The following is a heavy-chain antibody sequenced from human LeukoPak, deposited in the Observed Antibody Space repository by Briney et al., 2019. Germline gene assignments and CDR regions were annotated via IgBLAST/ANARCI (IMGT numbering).Heavy chain of an antibody. J-gene: IGHJ4*02. CDR1: GFTFSNSG. V-gene: IGHV3-48*04. D-gene: IGHD2-15*01. CDR3: ARDFGYCSGGSCYSDY. Sequence: TGGSLRLSCAASGFTFSNSGMNWVCQAPGKGLEWLSYISSVTNTIYYADSVKGRFTISRDNAKNSLYLQMNSLRAEDTAVYYCARDFGYCSGGSCYSDYWGQGTLVTVSS. CDR2: ISSVTNTI.